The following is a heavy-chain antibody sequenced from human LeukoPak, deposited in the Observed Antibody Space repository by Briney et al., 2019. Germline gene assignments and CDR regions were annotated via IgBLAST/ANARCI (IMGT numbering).Heavy chain of an antibody. Sequence: GRSLRLSCAASGFTFSFYGMDWVRQAPGKGLEWVAIISNDGSNKYYADSVKGRFTISRDNFRNTLYLEMNSLRAEDTAVYYCTKDRPSDSGYDWAFDYWGQGTLVTVSS. J-gene: IGHJ4*02. CDR3: TKDRPSDSGYDWAFDY. D-gene: IGHD5-12*01. V-gene: IGHV3-30*18. CDR2: ISNDGSNK. CDR1: GFTFSFYG.